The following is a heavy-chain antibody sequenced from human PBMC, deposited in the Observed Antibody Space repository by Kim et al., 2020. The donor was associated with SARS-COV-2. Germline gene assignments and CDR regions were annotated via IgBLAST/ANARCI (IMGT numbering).Heavy chain of an antibody. J-gene: IGHJ5*02. V-gene: IGHV3-74*01. CDR2: ISTVGTST. Sequence: GGSLRLSCAASGFTVSTYWMHWVRHAPGKGLVWVSRISTVGTSTYHADSVKGRLTISRDSATHTLFLQMNSLRVEDTGVYYCARGNGRHRWFDTWSQG. CDR3: ARGNGRHRWFDT. CDR1: GFTVSTYW.